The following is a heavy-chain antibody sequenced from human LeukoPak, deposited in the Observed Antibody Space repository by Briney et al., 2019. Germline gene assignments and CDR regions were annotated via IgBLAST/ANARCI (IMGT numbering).Heavy chain of an antibody. CDR2: VTGSGGST. V-gene: IGHV3-23*01. D-gene: IGHD3-9*01. J-gene: IGHJ4*02. CDR1: GFTFSNYA. Sequence: GGSLRLSCVASGFTFSNYAMSWVRQAAGKRLEWVSAVTGSGGSTYYADSVKGRFTISRDNSRNTLFLQMNSLRAEDTAIYYGAKWGDFDILTGYYVSDFWGQGTLVTVSS. CDR3: AKWGDFDILTGYYVSDF.